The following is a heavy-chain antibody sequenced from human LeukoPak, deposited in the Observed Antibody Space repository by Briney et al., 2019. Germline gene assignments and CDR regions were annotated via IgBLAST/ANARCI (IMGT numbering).Heavy chain of an antibody. J-gene: IGHJ4*02. D-gene: IGHD6-13*01. CDR1: GFAFSSYS. CDR3: ARVEGTADRTLLFDY. CDR2: ISSSSSYI. Sequence: GSLRLSCAASGFAFSSYSMNWVRQAPGKGLEWVSSISSSSSYIYYADSMKGRFTISRDNAKNSLYLQMNSLRAEDTAVYYCARVEGTADRTLLFDYWGQGTLVTVSS. V-gene: IGHV3-21*01.